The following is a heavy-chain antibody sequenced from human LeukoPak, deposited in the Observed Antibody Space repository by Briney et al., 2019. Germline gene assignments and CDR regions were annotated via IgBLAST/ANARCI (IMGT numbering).Heavy chain of an antibody. D-gene: IGHD2-21*02. CDR1: GYTFTGYY. Sequence: ETSVKVSCKASGYTFTGYYMHWVRQAPGQGLEWIGRINPNSGGTNYAQKFQGRVTMTRDTSISTAYMELSRLRSDDTAVYYCARVGVYCGGDCYSRDGFDYWGQGILVTVSS. V-gene: IGHV1-2*06. CDR3: ARVGVYCGGDCYSRDGFDY. CDR2: INPNSGGT. J-gene: IGHJ4*02.